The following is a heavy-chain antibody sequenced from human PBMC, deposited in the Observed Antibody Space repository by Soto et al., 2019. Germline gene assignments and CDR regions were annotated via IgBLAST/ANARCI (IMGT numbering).Heavy chain of an antibody. D-gene: IGHD1-1*01. Sequence: GGSLRLSCAASGFTFSNYWMYWVRQAPGKGLVWVSRINSDGSSTSYADSVKGRFTISRDNAKNTLYLQMKSLRAEDTAVYYCARGYVPLNYYGMDVWGHGTTVTVAS. J-gene: IGHJ6*02. V-gene: IGHV3-74*01. CDR1: GFTFSNYW. CDR2: INSDGSST. CDR3: ARGYVPLNYYGMDV.